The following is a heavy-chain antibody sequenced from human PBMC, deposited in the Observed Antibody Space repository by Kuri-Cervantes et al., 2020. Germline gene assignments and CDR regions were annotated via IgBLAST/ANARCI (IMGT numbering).Heavy chain of an antibody. D-gene: IGHD4-17*01. CDR3: ARGVSYGDYGYYYYGMDV. V-gene: IGHV3-7*01. J-gene: IGHJ6*01. CDR1: GFTFSSYA. Sequence: GESLKISCAASGFTFSSYAMSWVRQAPGKGLEWVANIKQDGSEKYYVDSVKGRFTISRDNAKNSLYLQMNSLRAEDTAVYYCARGVSYGDYGYYYYGMDVWGQGTTVTVSS. CDR2: IKQDGSEK.